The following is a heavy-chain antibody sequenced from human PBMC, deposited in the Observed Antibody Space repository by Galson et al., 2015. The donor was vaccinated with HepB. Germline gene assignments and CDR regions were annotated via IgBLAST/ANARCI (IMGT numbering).Heavy chain of an antibody. J-gene: IGHJ4*02. CDR2: MSYDGSNK. CDR1: GFTFSQYP. CDR3: ARGLGWHQTLEIDY. D-gene: IGHD3-16*01. Sequence: SLRLSCAASGFTFSQYPLHWVRQVPGRGLEWVALMSYDGSNKYYADSVRGRFTISRDNSKNTLFLQMDSLRPEDTALYYCARGLGWHQTLEIDYWGQGTLITVSS. V-gene: IGHV3-30-3*01.